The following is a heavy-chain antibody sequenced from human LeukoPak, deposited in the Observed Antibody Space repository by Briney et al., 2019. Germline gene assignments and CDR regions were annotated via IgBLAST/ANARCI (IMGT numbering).Heavy chain of an antibody. D-gene: IGHD3-10*01. CDR2: INLNSGGT. J-gene: IGHJ4*02. CDR3: ARYHGSYYFDY. Sequence: ASVKVSCNSSGYTFNGYYMHWMRQPPAQGLEWVGWINLNSGGTNYAQKFQGRVTMTRDTSISTAYMDLRVEETDETAVYYCARYHGSYYFDYWGKGTLVTVSS. V-gene: IGHV1-2*02. CDR1: GYTFNGYY.